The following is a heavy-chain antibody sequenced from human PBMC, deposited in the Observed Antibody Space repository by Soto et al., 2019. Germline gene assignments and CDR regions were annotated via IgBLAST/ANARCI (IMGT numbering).Heavy chain of an antibody. V-gene: IGHV3-23*01. J-gene: IGHJ4*02. CDR3: ARRSSGWYFDY. CDR1: GFTFSSYA. D-gene: IGHD6-19*01. Sequence: EVQLLESGGGLVQPGGSLRLSCAASGFTFSSYAMNWVRQAPEKGLEWVSVISGSGGSTYYADSVKCRFTISRDNSKNTLYLQMNSLRAEDTAVYYCARRSSGWYFDYWGQGTLVTVSS. CDR2: ISGSGGST.